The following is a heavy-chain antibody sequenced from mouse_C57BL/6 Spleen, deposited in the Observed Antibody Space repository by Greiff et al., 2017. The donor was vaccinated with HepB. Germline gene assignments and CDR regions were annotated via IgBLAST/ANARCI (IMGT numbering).Heavy chain of an antibody. Sequence: EVKLQESGPELVKPGASVKISCKASGYSFTDYNMNWVKQSNGKSLEWIGVINPNYGTTSYNQKFKGKATLTVDQSSSTAYMQLNSLTSEDSAVDYCARRGTYYSNLWAMDYWGQGTSVTVSS. CDR2: INPNYGTT. CDR3: ARRGTYYSNLWAMDY. V-gene: IGHV1-39*01. CDR1: GYSFTDYN. D-gene: IGHD2-5*01. J-gene: IGHJ4*01.